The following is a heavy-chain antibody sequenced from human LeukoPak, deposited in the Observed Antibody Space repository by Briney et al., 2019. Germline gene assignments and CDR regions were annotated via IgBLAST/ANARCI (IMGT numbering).Heavy chain of an antibody. J-gene: IGHJ6*04. D-gene: IGHD6-6*01. CDR3: SRDGSGSSADV. Sequence: SETLSLTCAVSGVSISSSYLSWVRQPPGQGLEWIAYIYYSSNTTYNPTLKSRVAMSIDTSKNQFPLNLTSAAAADTALYYCSRDGSGSSADVWGKGTSVTVSS. CDR2: IYYSSNT. V-gene: IGHV4-59*01. CDR1: GVSISSSY.